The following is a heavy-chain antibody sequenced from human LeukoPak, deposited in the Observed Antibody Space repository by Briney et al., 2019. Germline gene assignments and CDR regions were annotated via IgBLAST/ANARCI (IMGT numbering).Heavy chain of an antibody. Sequence: GGSLRLFCAASGFTFSTYAMSWVRQAPGKGLVWVSRINSDGSSTSYADSVKGRFTISRDNAKNTLYLQMNSLRAEDTAVYYCAHTRGGRYYDFWSGHYYYYGMDVWGQGTTVTVSS. CDR1: GFTFSTYA. D-gene: IGHD3-3*01. CDR2: INSDGSST. V-gene: IGHV3-74*01. J-gene: IGHJ6*02. CDR3: AHTRGGRYYDFWSGHYYYYGMDV.